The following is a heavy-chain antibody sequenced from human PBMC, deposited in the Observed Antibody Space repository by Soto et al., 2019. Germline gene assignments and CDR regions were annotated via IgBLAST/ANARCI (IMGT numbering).Heavy chain of an antibody. J-gene: IGHJ6*02. CDR2: INHSGST. CDR3: ARGQGNYYYGMDV. V-gene: IGHV4-34*01. CDR1: GGSFSGYY. Sequence: SETLSLTCAVYGGSFSGYYWSWIRQPPGKGLEWIGEINHSGSTNYNPSLKSRVTISVDTSKNQFSLKLSSVTAADTAVYYCARGQGNYYYGMDVWGQGTTVT.